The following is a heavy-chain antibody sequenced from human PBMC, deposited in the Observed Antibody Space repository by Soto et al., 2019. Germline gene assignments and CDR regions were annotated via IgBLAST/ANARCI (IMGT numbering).Heavy chain of an antibody. Sequence: ASVKVSCKASGYTFASYAISWMRQAPGQGLEWMGWISAYNGNTNYAQKLQGRVTMTTDTSTSTAYMELRSLRSDDTAVYYCARTDSRPQDFDYWGQGTLVTVSS. CDR2: ISAYNGNT. V-gene: IGHV1-18*01. CDR1: GYTFASYA. CDR3: ARTDSRPQDFDY. J-gene: IGHJ4*02. D-gene: IGHD6-13*01.